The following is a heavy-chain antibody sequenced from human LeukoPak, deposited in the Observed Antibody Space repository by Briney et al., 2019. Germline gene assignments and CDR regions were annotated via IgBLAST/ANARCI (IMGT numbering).Heavy chain of an antibody. V-gene: IGHV4-30-2*01. CDR1: GGSISSGGYY. D-gene: IGHD3-10*01. J-gene: IGHJ3*02. Sequence: SQTLSLTCTVSGGSISSGGYYWSWIRQPPGKGLEWIGYIYHSGSTYYNPSLKGRVTISVDRSKNQFSLKLSSVTAADTAVYYCARVPGFGVAFDIWGQGTMVTVSS. CDR2: IYHSGST. CDR3: ARVPGFGVAFDI.